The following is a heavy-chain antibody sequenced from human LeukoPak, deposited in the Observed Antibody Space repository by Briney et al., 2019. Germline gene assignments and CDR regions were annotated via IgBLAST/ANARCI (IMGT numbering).Heavy chain of an antibody. D-gene: IGHD3-10*01. CDR2: IYYSGST. Sequence: SETLSPTCTVSGGSISSYYWSWIRQPPGKGLEWIGYIYYSGSTNYNPSLKSRVTISVDTSKNQFSLKLSSVTAADTAVYYCARNPWFGELLPPNYYYYMDVWGKGTTVTISS. V-gene: IGHV4-59*01. CDR1: GGSISSYY. CDR3: ARNPWFGELLPPNYYYYMDV. J-gene: IGHJ6*03.